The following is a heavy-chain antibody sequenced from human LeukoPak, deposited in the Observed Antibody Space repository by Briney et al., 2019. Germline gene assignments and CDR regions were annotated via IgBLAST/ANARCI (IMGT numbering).Heavy chain of an antibody. J-gene: IGHJ5*02. Sequence: GGSLRLSCAASGFTFSGSAMHWVRQASGEGLEWVGRIRSKANSYATAYAASVKGRFTISRDDSKNTAYLQMNSLKTEDTAVYYCTRGYYGSGSYYWFDPWGQGTLVTVSS. CDR2: IRSKANSYAT. CDR3: TRGYYGSGSYYWFDP. D-gene: IGHD3-10*01. CDR1: GFTFSGSA. V-gene: IGHV3-73*01.